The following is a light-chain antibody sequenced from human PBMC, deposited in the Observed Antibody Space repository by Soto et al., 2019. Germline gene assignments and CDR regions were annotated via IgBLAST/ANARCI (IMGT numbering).Light chain of an antibody. V-gene: IGKV3D-20*02. CDR3: QQRSNWPSIT. CDR1: QSVSSSY. J-gene: IGKJ5*01. Sequence: EIVLTQSPGTLSLSPWERATLSCRASQSVSSSYLAWYQQKPGQAPRLLIYDASSRATGIPARFSGSGSGTDFTLTISSLEPEDSAVYHCQQRSNWPSITFGQGTRLEIK. CDR2: DAS.